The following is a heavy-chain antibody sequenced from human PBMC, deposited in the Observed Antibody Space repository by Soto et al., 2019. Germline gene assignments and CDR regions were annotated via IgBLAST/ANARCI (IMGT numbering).Heavy chain of an antibody. V-gene: IGHV3-9*01. Sequence: ELQLAESGGGLVQPGWSLRLSCEASGFSFVDYAMHWVRQVPGQGLEWVSGISWDGGYTGYADSVKGRFTISRDNAKKALYLQMNRLRVEDTALYYCVKDEGVCNTISCKDAFDYWGQGTKVTVS. CDR3: VKDEGVCNTISCKDAFDY. CDR2: ISWDGGYT. CDR1: GFSFVDYA. D-gene: IGHD3-3*01. J-gene: IGHJ3*01.